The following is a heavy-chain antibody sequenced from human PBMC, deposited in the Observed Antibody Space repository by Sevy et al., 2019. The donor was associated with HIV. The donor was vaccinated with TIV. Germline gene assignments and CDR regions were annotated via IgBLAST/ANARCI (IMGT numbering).Heavy chain of an antibody. CDR2: IAQTYDGSKK. D-gene: IGHD3-22*01. V-gene: IGHV3-30-3*01. J-gene: IGHJ4*02. CDR1: GFTFGSYT. CDR3: ARDNSGFFFFDH. Sequence: AGSLRLSCAASGFTFGSYTLHWVRQAPGKELEWVALIAQTYDGSKKYYTDSVQGRFTISRDNSKNTPYLQMDSLRPEDTAVYYCARDNSGFFFFDHWGQGILVTVSS.